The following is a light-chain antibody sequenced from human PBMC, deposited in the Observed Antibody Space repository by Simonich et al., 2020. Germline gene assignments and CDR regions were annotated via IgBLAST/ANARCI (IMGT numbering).Light chain of an antibody. CDR1: SGSIASNY. CDR2: EDN. CDR3: QSYDSINRV. J-gene: IGLJ3*02. V-gene: IGLV6-57*03. Sequence: NFMLTQPHSVLESPGKTVTISCTRSSGSIASNYVQWYQQRPGSAPTTMIYEDNQRPSGVPDRFSGSIDSASNSASLTITGLKTEDEADYYCQSYDSINRVFGGGTKLTVL.